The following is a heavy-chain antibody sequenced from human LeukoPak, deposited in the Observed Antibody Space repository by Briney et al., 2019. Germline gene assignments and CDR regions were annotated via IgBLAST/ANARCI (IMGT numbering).Heavy chain of an antibody. J-gene: IGHJ4*02. CDR1: GYTFTGHY. CDR3: ARDRGYWPGDY. V-gene: IGHV1-2*06. D-gene: IGHD2-21*01. CDR2: INPNSGGT. Sequence: ASVKVSCKASGYTFTGHYMHWVRQAPGQALEWMGRINPNSGGTNYAQKFQGRVTMTRDTSISTADMELSRLRSDDTAVYYCARDRGYWPGDYWGQGTLVTVSS.